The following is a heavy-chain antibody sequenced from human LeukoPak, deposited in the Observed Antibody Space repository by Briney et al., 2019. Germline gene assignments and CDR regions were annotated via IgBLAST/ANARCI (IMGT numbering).Heavy chain of an antibody. CDR2: IYYSGST. D-gene: IGHD5-18*01. Sequence: PSETLSLTCTVSGGSISSGGYYWSWIRQHPGEGLEWIGYIYYSGSTYYNPSLKSRVTISVDTSKNQFSLKLSSVTAADTAVYYCARYSHVEAFDIWGQGTMVTVSS. CDR1: GGSISSGGYY. V-gene: IGHV4-31*03. CDR3: ARYSHVEAFDI. J-gene: IGHJ3*02.